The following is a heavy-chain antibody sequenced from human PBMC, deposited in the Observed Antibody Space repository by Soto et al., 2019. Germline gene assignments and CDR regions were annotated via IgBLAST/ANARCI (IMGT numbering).Heavy chain of an antibody. Sequence: QVQLVESGGGLVKPGGSLRPSCAASGFTFSDYYMSWIRQAPGKGLEWVSYISSSSSYTNYADSVKGRFTISRDNAKNSLYLQMNSLRAEDTAVYYCAREIVAPDAFDIWGQGTMVTVSS. J-gene: IGHJ3*02. V-gene: IGHV3-11*06. CDR3: AREIVAPDAFDI. CDR2: ISSSSSYT. D-gene: IGHD5-12*01. CDR1: GFTFSDYY.